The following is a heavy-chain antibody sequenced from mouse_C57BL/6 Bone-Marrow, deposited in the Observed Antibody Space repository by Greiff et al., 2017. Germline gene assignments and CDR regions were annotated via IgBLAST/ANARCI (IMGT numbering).Heavy chain of an antibody. V-gene: IGHV8-8*01. Sequence: VSGPGILQPSQTLSLTCSFSGFSLSTFGMGVGWIRQPPGKGLEWLAHIWWEDDKYYNPALKSRLPISKDTSKNQVFLKIANVYTADTATYYCARFPYDYDSYYFDDWGQGTTLTVSS. CDR3: ARFPYDYDSYYFDD. CDR1: GFSLSTFGMG. J-gene: IGHJ2*01. D-gene: IGHD2-4*01. CDR2: IWWEDDK.